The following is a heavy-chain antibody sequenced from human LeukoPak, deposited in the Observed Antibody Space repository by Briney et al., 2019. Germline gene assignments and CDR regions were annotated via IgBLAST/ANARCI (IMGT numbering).Heavy chain of an antibody. CDR3: ARDVGQDIVVANTGPSFDY. Sequence: ASVTVSCKGSGYTFFMFVISWVRQAPGQGVEWMGWITTYNDHTNYAHKFQDRVTITPDTSARIDAMSSKRLTYDDAPVYYCARDVGQDIVVANTGPSFDYWGQGTLVTVSS. D-gene: IGHD2-15*01. J-gene: IGHJ4*02. CDR1: GYTFFMFV. V-gene: IGHV1-18*04. CDR2: ITTYNDHT.